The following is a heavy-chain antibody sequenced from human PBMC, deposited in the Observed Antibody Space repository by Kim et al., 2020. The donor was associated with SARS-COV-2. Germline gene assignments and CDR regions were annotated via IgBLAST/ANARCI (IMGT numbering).Heavy chain of an antibody. D-gene: IGHD2-15*01. Sequence: QGRVTITADESTSTAYMELSSLRSEDTAVYYCARGDIVVVVAATQNWFDPWGQGTLVTVSS. V-gene: IGHV1-69*01. CDR3: ARGDIVVVVAATQNWFDP. J-gene: IGHJ5*02.